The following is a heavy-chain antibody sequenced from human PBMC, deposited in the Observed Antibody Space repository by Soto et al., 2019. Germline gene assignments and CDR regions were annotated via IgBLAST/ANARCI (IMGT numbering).Heavy chain of an antibody. Sequence: PSETLSLNCTVSGGSISSYYWSWIRQPPGKGLEWIGYIYYSGSTNYNPSLKSRVTISVDTSKNQFSLKLSSVTAADTAVYYCARAVGSSWARYNWFDPWGQGTLVTVSS. J-gene: IGHJ5*02. CDR2: IYYSGST. CDR3: ARAVGSSWARYNWFDP. D-gene: IGHD6-13*01. CDR1: GGSISSYY. V-gene: IGHV4-59*01.